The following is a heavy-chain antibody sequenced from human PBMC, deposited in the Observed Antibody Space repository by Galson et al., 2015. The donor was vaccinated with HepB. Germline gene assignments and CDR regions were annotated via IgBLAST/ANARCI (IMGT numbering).Heavy chain of an antibody. CDR2: INHDGSSA. J-gene: IGHJ6*02. CDR3: ARRISLVRGGITKLDYYYGMDV. D-gene: IGHD3-10*01. Sequence: SLRLSCAASGFTFSSYWMHWVRQAPGKGLEWVAHINHDGSSANYVDSVKGRFTISRDNPKDSVFLQLDSLRAEDTAVYFCARRISLVRGGITKLDYYYGMDVWGQGTTVTVSS. CDR1: GFTFSSYW. V-gene: IGHV3-7*03.